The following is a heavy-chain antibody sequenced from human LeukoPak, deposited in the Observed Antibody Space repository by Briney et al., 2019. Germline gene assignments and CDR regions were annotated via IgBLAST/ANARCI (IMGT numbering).Heavy chain of an antibody. CDR1: GYTFTGYY. V-gene: IGHV1-2*02. J-gene: IGHJ4*02. D-gene: IGHD6-6*01. CDR2: INPNSGDT. CDR3: GRDYSSSSGYFDY. Sequence: ASVKVSCKASGYTFTGYYMHWVRQAPGQGLEWMGWINPNSGDTNYAEKFQGRVTMTRDTSISTAYMDLRRLRSDDTAVYYCGRDYSSSSGYFDYGGQGTLVTVSS.